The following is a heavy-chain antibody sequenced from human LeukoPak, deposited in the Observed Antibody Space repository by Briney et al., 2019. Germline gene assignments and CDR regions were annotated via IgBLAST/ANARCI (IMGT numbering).Heavy chain of an antibody. CDR3: ARGDPDY. J-gene: IGHJ4*02. Sequence: PAGGSLRLSCAASGFTFSSYAMHWVRQAPGKGLEWVAVISYDGSNKYYAGSVKGRFTISRDNSKNTLYLQMNSLRAEDTAVYYCARGDPDYWGQGTLVTVSS. CDR2: ISYDGSNK. CDR1: GFTFSSYA. V-gene: IGHV3-30-3*01.